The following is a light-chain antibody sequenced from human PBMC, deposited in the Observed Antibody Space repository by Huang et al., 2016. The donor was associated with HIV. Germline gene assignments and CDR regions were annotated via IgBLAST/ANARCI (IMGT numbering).Light chain of an antibody. Sequence: IQLTQSPTSLSASVGDRVTIACRASQAIGTYLNWFQQKPGRAPKLLISDVSSLHTWIPSRFIGSGSGTEVTLTIRGLQFDDFATYFCQQSYSALITFGQGTRLEIK. CDR1: QAIGTY. CDR2: DVS. V-gene: IGKV1-39*01. CDR3: QQSYSALIT. J-gene: IGKJ5*01.